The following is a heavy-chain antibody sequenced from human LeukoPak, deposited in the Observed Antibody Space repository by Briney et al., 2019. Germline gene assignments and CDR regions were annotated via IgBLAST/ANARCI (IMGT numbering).Heavy chain of an antibody. CDR3: AKEWSAFDL. D-gene: IGHD2-15*01. CDR1: GFTCSSFA. V-gene: IGHV3-33*06. Sequence: GGSLRLSCAAPGFTCSSFAMHWVRQAPGRGLEWVAVTWQHGSDVAYADSVKGRFIISRDDAKNTVFLQMNSLRDEDTAVYYCAKEWSAFDLWGQGTMVSVSS. J-gene: IGHJ3*01. CDR2: TWQHGSDV.